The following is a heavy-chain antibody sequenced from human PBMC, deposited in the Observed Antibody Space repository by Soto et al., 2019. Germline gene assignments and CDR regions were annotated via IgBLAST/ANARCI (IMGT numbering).Heavy chain of an antibody. J-gene: IGHJ4*02. V-gene: IGHV1-3*01. CDR2: INAGNGNT. D-gene: IGHD3-16*02. CDR3: ARGSDYVWGSYRRPPDY. CDR1: GYTFTSYA. Sequence: ASVKVSCKASGYTFTSYAMHWVRQAPGQRLEWMGWINAGNGNTKYSQKFQGRVTITRDTSASTAYMELSSLRSEDTAVYYCARGSDYVWGSYRRPPDYWGQGTLVTVSS.